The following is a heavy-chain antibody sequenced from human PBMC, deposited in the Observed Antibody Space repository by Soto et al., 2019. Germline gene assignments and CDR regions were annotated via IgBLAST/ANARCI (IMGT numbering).Heavy chain of an antibody. Sequence: ASVKVSCKTSGYTFTAYAVHWVRQAPGEGLEWMGWINAGNGNTKYSQKFQGRVTITRDTSASTAYMELSSLRSEDTAVYYCAMVGGYDPFDYWGQGTLVTVSS. D-gene: IGHD5-12*01. CDR1: GYTFTAYA. CDR3: AMVGGYDPFDY. CDR2: INAGNGNT. J-gene: IGHJ4*02. V-gene: IGHV1-3*01.